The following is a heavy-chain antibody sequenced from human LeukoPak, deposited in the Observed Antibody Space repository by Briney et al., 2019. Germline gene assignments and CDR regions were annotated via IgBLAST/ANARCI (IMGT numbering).Heavy chain of an antibody. Sequence: ASVKVSFKASGYTFTSYDISWVRQAPGQGLEWMGWISAYNGNTNYAQKLQGRVTMTTDTSTSTAYMELRSLRSDDTAVFYCARLLFDFWSGYYPSLDYWGQGTLVTVSS. CDR3: ARLLFDFWSGYYPSLDY. J-gene: IGHJ4*02. CDR1: GYTFTSYD. V-gene: IGHV1-18*01. CDR2: ISAYNGNT. D-gene: IGHD3-3*01.